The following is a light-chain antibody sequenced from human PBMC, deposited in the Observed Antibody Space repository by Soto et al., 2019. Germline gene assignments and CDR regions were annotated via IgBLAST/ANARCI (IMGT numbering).Light chain of an antibody. CDR3: QQRNNWPLYT. V-gene: IGKV3-11*01. J-gene: IGKJ2*01. CDR1: QSVSSY. Sequence: EIVLTQSPATLSLSPGERATLSCRASQSVSSYLAWYQQKPGQAPRLLIYDASNRATGIPARFSGSGSGTDFTLTISSLEPEDVAVYYCQQRNNWPLYTFGPGTKLEIK. CDR2: DAS.